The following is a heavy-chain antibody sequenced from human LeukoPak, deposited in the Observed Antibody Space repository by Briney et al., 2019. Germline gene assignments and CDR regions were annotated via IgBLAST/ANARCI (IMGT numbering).Heavy chain of an antibody. CDR2: ISYDGSNK. CDR1: GFTFSSYG. J-gene: IGHJ6*03. Sequence: GGSLRLSCAASGFTFSSYGMHWVRQAPGKGLEWVAVISYDGSNKYYADSVKGRFTISRDNPKNTLYLQMNSLRAEDTAVYYCAKELSSSWPDINYYYYMDVWGKGTTVTVSS. D-gene: IGHD6-13*01. CDR3: AKELSSSWPDINYYYYMDV. V-gene: IGHV3-30*18.